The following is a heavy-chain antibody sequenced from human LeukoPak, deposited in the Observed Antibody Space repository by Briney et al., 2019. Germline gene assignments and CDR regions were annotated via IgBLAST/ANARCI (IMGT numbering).Heavy chain of an antibody. CDR3: ARGYSGYDIYYYCYYMDV. Sequence: SETLSLTCTVSGGSISSYYWSWIRQPPGKGLEWIGYIYYSGSTNYNPSLKSRVTISVDTSKNQFSLKLSSVTAADTAVYYCARGYSGYDIYYYCYYMDVWGKGTTVTISS. D-gene: IGHD5-12*01. V-gene: IGHV4-59*01. CDR1: GGSISSYY. CDR2: IYYSGST. J-gene: IGHJ6*03.